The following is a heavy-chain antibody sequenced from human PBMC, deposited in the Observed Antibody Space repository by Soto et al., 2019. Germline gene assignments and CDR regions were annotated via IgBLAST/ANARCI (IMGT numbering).Heavy chain of an antibody. D-gene: IGHD6-19*01. CDR3: AMCRIAVAGNDPFFDY. Sequence: SETLSLTCGVSGDTISTGGYSWAWIRQPPGKALEWIGHTYHSGNPYYNPSLKSRVIISVDRSKNQFSLKLTSVTAADTAVYQSAMCRIAVAGNDPFFDYWGQGTLVTVSS. CDR1: GDTISTGGYS. V-gene: IGHV4-30-2*01. J-gene: IGHJ4*02. CDR2: TYHSGNP.